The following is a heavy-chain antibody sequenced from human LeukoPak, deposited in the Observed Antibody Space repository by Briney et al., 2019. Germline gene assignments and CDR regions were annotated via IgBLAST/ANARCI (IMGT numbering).Heavy chain of an antibody. V-gene: IGHV3-30*18. CDR1: GFIFNNYG. CDR3: AKDWAPYCGGDCYFNY. D-gene: IGHD2-21*02. Sequence: GRPLRLSCAASGFIFNNYGMHWVRQAPGKGLEWVAVISYDGSNKNYADSVKGRFTISRDSSKNAVYLQMNSLRVEDTAVYYCAKDWAPYCGGDCYFNYWGQGTLVTVSS. J-gene: IGHJ4*02. CDR2: ISYDGSNK.